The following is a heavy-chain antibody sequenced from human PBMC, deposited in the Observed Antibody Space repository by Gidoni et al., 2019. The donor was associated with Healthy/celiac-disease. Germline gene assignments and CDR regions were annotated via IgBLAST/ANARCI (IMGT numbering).Heavy chain of an antibody. V-gene: IGHV3-33*01. CDR1: FTFSSYG. D-gene: IGHD1-1*01. J-gene: IGHJ6*02. CDR2: IWYDGSNK. CDR3: ARAGNVHPAGGRVHYYYGMDV. Sequence: FTFSSYGMHWVRQAPGKGLEWVAVIWYDGSNKYYADSVKGRFTISRDNSKNTLYLQMNSLRAEDTAVYYCARAGNVHPAGGRVHYYYGMDVWGQGTTVTVSS.